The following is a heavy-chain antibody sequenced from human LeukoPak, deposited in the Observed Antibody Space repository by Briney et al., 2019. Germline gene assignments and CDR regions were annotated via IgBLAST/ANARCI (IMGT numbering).Heavy chain of an antibody. V-gene: IGHV4-4*07. Sequence: SETLSLTCTVSGDSITRNYWSWIRQPAGKGLEWIGRIYNSGNTNYSPSLESRVTMSTDTSKNQFSLKLSSVTAADTAVYYCARGLRYDSSWGQGTLVTVSS. CDR2: IYNSGNT. D-gene: IGHD3-22*01. J-gene: IGHJ5*02. CDR1: GDSITRNY. CDR3: ARGLRYDSS.